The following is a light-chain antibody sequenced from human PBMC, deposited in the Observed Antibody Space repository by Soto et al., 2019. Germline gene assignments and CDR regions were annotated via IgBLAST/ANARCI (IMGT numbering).Light chain of an antibody. Sequence: EIVLTQSPGTLSLSPGERATVSCRASQSVSSSYLAWYQQKAGQAPRLLIHGASSRAPDIPDRFSGSGSGTDFTLTVSGLEVDDFAVYYCQQYGSSPRTFGQGTKVDIK. CDR2: GAS. J-gene: IGKJ1*01. V-gene: IGKV3-20*01. CDR3: QQYGSSPRT. CDR1: QSVSSSY.